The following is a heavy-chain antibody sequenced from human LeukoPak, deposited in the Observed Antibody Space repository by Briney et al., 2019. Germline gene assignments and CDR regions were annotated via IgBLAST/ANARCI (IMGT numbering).Heavy chain of an antibody. D-gene: IGHD3-22*01. CDR3: AGGYYDSFGGY. CDR1: GFTFSSYA. Sequence: GGSLRLSCAASGFTFSSYAMSWVRQAPGKGLEWVSASGSGGNTYYADSVKGRFTISRDNSKNTLYLQMNGLRAEDTAVYYCAGGYYDSFGGYWGQGTLVTVSS. CDR2: SGSGGNT. V-gene: IGHV3-23*01. J-gene: IGHJ4*02.